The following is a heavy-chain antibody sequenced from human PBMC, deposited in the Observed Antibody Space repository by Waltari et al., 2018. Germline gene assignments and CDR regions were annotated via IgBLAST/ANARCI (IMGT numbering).Heavy chain of an antibody. CDR3: AKDVYYFDS. CDR2: RREVGKEE. V-gene: IGHV3-7*01. J-gene: IGHJ4*02. Sequence: EVQLVESGGGLVQPGGSLRLSCAGSGFTFSSSAMNWVRQAPGKGRGWGGNRREVGKEEYYVASAKGRSNTSRQNATKSLYCKMDSMSAEETAVQYCAKDVYYFDSWVQGILVTVSS. CDR1: GFTFSSSA.